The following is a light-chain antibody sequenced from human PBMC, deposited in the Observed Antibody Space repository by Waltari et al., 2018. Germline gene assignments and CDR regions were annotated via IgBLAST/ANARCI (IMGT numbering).Light chain of an antibody. J-gene: IGLJ2*01. CDR2: EVN. CDR3: SSYTSSSTVV. CDR1: SSDVGGHNY. V-gene: IGLV2-14*01. Sequence: QSALTQPASVSGSPGQSITISCTGTSSDVGGHNYVSWYQHHPGKAPKLMIYEVNNRPSGVSTRFSGSKSGHTASLTISDLQAEDEADYHCSSYTSSSTVVFGGGTKLTVL.